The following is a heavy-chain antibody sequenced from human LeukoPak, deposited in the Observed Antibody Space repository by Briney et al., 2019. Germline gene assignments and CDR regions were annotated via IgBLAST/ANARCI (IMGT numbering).Heavy chain of an antibody. CDR3: ARDRSSSRFGYYYYGMDV. Sequence: ASVKVSCKASGYTFTGYYMHWVRQAPGQGLEWMGWINPNSGGTNYAQKFQGRVTMTRDTSISTAYMELSRLRSDDTAVYYRARDRSSSRFGYYYYGMDVWGQGTTVTVSS. D-gene: IGHD6-13*01. J-gene: IGHJ6*02. V-gene: IGHV1-2*02. CDR2: INPNSGGT. CDR1: GYTFTGYY.